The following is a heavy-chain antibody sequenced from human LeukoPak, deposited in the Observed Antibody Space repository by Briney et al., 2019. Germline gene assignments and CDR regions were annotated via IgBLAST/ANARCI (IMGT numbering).Heavy chain of an antibody. Sequence: GGSLTLSCAVSGLTFSRYAMSWVRQAPGKGLEWVSAISESGSGTYYADSVKGRFTISRDNSKDTLSLQMNSLRGEDTAVYYCAKDNAQGYTFVSIEQDFWGQGTLVTVSS. J-gene: IGHJ4*02. V-gene: IGHV3-23*01. CDR1: GLTFSRYA. CDR2: ISESGSGT. CDR3: AKDNAQGYTFVSIEQDF. D-gene: IGHD5-18*01.